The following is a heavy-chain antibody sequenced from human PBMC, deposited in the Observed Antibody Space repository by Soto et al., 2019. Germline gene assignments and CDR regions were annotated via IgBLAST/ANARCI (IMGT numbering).Heavy chain of an antibody. CDR3: ANPRLPPFDY. D-gene: IGHD2-15*01. Sequence: EVQLLESGGGLVQPGGSLRLSCAASGFTFSSYAMSWVRQAPGKGLEWVSAIRGSGGSTYYADSVKGRFTSSRDNSKNTLYLQMNSLRAEDTAVYYCANPRLPPFDYWGQGSLVTVSS. V-gene: IGHV3-23*01. CDR1: GFTFSSYA. J-gene: IGHJ4*02. CDR2: IRGSGGST.